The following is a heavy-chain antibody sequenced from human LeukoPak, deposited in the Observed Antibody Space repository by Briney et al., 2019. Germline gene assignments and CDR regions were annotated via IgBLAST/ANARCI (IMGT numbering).Heavy chain of an antibody. D-gene: IGHD2-21*01. V-gene: IGHV4-59*01. CDR1: GGSINSYD. Sequence: SETLSLTCAVSGGSINSYDWSWIRQPPGKGLEWIGYVYYSGSTNYNPSLKSRVSISVDTSKKQFALELTSATAADTAVYYCARAIRVGFSGDSLIGAFDIWGQGTMLTVSS. CDR3: ARAIRVGFSGDSLIGAFDI. J-gene: IGHJ3*02. CDR2: VYYSGST.